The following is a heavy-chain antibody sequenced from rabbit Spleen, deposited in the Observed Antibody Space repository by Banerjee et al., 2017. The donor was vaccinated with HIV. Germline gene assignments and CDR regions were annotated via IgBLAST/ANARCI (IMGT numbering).Heavy chain of an antibody. CDR1: GFSFNSGYD. Sequence: QSLEESGGGLVKPGASLTLTCKASGFSFNSGYDMCWVRQAPGKGLEWIVCSYGDRSESTYYANWAKGRFTISRTSSTTVTLEMTGLTAADTATYFCARGSAAMTLVITGFYLNLWGPGTLVTVS. D-gene: IGHD2-1*01. J-gene: IGHJ4*01. CDR3: ARGSAAMTLVITGFYLNL. CDR2: SYGDRSEST. V-gene: IGHV1S40*01.